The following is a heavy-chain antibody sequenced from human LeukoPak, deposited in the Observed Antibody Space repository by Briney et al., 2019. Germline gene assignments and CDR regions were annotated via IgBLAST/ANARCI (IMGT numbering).Heavy chain of an antibody. CDR1: GYRFTTYW. CDR2: INPGDSDT. CDR3: ARLSSGRHLNADY. D-gene: IGHD6-19*01. Sequence: GESLKISCKGSGYRFTTYWIGWVRQMSGKGLECMGIINPGDSDTRYSPSFQGQVTISADKSISTAYLQWSSLKASDTAMYYCARLSSGRHLNADYWGQGTLVTVS. J-gene: IGHJ4*02. V-gene: IGHV5-51*01.